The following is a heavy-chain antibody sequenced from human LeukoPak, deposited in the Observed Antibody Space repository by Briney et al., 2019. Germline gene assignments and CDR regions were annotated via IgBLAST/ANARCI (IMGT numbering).Heavy chain of an antibody. J-gene: IGHJ6*02. Sequence: TGGSLRLSCAASGFAFSSYNMNWVRQAPGKGLEWISYIGSSGSPTHYADSVGGRFTISRDNAKNSLYLQMNSLGDEDTAVYFCARRPYSDTSGRLSDVWGQGTTVTVSS. CDR1: GFAFSSYN. CDR2: IGSSGSPT. D-gene: IGHD3-22*01. V-gene: IGHV3-48*02. CDR3: ARRPYSDTSGRLSDV.